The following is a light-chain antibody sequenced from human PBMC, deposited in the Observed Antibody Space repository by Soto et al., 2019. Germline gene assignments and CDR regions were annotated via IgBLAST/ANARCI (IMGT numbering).Light chain of an antibody. CDR1: QTISYTSINKTY. CDR2: WAS. Sequence: DIVMTQSPDSLAVGLGERATISCKSSQTISYTSINKTYLAWYQQRPGQPPKLLIYWASIRGSGVPDRLSGSGFGTDFTLTISSLQTEDVAVYYCQQYFSYPLTFGGGTKVDIK. CDR3: QQYFSYPLT. V-gene: IGKV4-1*01. J-gene: IGKJ4*01.